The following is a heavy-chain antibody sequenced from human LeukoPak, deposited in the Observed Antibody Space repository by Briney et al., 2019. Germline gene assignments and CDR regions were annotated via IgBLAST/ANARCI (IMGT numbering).Heavy chain of an antibody. J-gene: IGHJ4*02. V-gene: IGHV1-69*13. Sequence: SVKVSCKASGGTFSSYAISWVRQAPGQGLEWMGGIIPIFGTANYAQKFQGRVTITADESTSTAYMELSSLRSEDTAVYYCATHNIAAADYFDYWGQGTLVTVSS. CDR2: IIPIFGTA. D-gene: IGHD6-13*01. CDR3: ATHNIAAADYFDY. CDR1: GGTFSSYA.